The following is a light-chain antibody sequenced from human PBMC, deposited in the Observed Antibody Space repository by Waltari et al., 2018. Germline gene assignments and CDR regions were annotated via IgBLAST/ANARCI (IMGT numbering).Light chain of an antibody. Sequence: QSALTQPASVSGSPGQSITISCTGTSSDVGGYNYVSWYQQHPGKDPKLMIYDVSKRPSGVSNRFSGSKAGNTAALTISGLQAEDEADYYCSSYTSSGTLRVFGGGTKLTVL. V-gene: IGLV2-14*03. CDR2: DVS. J-gene: IGLJ2*01. CDR1: SSDVGGYNY. CDR3: SSYTSSGTLRV.